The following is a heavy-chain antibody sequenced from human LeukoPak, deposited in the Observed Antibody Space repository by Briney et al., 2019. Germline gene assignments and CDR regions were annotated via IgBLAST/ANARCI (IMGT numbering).Heavy chain of an antibody. CDR2: IKSKTDGGTT. CDR1: GLTFSNAW. J-gene: IGHJ3*02. V-gene: IGHV3-15*01. D-gene: IGHD3-22*01. Sequence: GGSLRLSCAASGLTFSNAWMTWVRQAPGKGLEWVGRIKSKTDGGTTDYAAPVKGRFTFSRDDSKNTLYLQMNSLKTEDTAVYYCTTDSSGCLYIDAFDIWGQGTMVTVSS. CDR3: TTDSSGCLYIDAFDI.